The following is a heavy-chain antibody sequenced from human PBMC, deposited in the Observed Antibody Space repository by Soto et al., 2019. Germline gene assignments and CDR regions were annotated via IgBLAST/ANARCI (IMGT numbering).Heavy chain of an antibody. V-gene: IGHV4-39*01. D-gene: IGHD6-19*01. J-gene: IGHJ4*02. CDR3: ARHDMYSSGWNYLDY. Sequence: SETMSLTCPVSGGSISSSCYYWGWIRQPPGKGLEWIGSIYYSGSTYFNPSLKSRVTISVDTSKNQFSLKLSSVTAADTAVYYCARHDMYSSGWNYLDYWGQGTLVTVSS. CDR1: GGSISSSCYY. CDR2: IYYSGST.